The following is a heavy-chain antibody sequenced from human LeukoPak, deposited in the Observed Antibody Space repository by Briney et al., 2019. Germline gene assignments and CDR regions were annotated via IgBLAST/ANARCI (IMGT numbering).Heavy chain of an antibody. J-gene: IGHJ4*02. CDR3: AKDLRDSKVRGVNHDY. D-gene: IGHD3-10*01. CDR1: GFTFSSYD. V-gene: IGHV3-30*18. CDR2: TSHDGSNK. Sequence: GGSLRLSCAGSGFTFSSYDMYWVRQAPGKGLEWVAGTSHDGSNKYYADSLKGRFTISRDNSKNTMYPQMNSLRAEDTAVYYCAKDLRDSKVRGVNHDYWGQGTLVTVSS.